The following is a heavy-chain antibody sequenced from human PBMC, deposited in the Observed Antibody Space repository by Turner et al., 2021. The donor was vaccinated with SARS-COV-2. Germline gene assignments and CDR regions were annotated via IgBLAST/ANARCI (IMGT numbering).Heavy chain of an antibody. D-gene: IGHD5-18*01. V-gene: IGHV4-4*02. Sequence: QVQLQESGPGLVKPSGTLSPTCAVSGVSITSHTWWPWVRQPPGKGLEWIGELYHSGRTNYSPSLESRVTMSVDKSKNHFSLKLTSVTAADTAIYYCATQGAIGYRYASWGQGILVTVSS. CDR3: ATQGAIGYRYAS. CDR2: LYHSGRT. J-gene: IGHJ4*02. CDR1: GVSITSHTW.